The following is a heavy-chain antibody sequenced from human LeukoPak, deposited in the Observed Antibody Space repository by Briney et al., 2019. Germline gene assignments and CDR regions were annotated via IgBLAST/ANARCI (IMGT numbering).Heavy chain of an antibody. D-gene: IGHD4/OR15-4a*01. CDR1: GFTFSSYA. J-gene: IGHJ4*02. Sequence: GGSLRLSCAPSGFTFSSYAMSWVRQAPEKGLEWVSAISGSGGSTYYADSVKGRFTISRDNSKNTLYLQMNSLRAEDTAVYYCAKGMTIQLAKYYFDYWGQGTLITVSS. CDR3: AKGMTIQLAKYYFDY. CDR2: ISGSGGST. V-gene: IGHV3-23*01.